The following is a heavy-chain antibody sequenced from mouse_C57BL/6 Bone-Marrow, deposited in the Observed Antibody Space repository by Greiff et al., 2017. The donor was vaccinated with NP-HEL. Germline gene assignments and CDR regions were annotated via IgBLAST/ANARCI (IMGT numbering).Heavy chain of an antibody. D-gene: IGHD2-3*01. Sequence: VKLMESGAELVKPGASVKISCKASGYAFSSYWMNWVKQRPGKGLEWIGQIYPGDGDTNYNGKFKGKATLTADKSSSTAYMQLSSLTSEDSAVYFCARLGWLPLYFDYWGQGTTLTVSS. J-gene: IGHJ2*01. V-gene: IGHV1-80*01. CDR2: IYPGDGDT. CDR3: ARLGWLPLYFDY. CDR1: GYAFSSYW.